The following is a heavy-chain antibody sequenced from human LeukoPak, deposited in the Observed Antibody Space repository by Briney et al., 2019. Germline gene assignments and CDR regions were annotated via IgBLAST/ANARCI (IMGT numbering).Heavy chain of an antibody. CDR1: GGSFSGYY. J-gene: IGHJ6*02. CDR3: ARDRYCSSTSCAYYYYYGMDV. Sequence: NPSETLSLTCAVYGGSFSGYYWSWIRQPPGKGLEWIGEINHSGSTNYNPSLKSRVTISVDTSKNQFSLKLSSVTAADTAVYYCARDRYCSSTSCAYYYYYGMDVWGQGTTVTVSS. D-gene: IGHD2-2*01. CDR2: INHSGST. V-gene: IGHV4-34*01.